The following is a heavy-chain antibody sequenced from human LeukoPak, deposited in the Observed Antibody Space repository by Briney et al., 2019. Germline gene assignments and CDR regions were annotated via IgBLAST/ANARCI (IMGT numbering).Heavy chain of an antibody. D-gene: IGHD4-17*01. J-gene: IGHJ5*02. V-gene: IGHV4-34*01. CDR2: INHSGST. CDR1: GGSFSGYY. CDR3: ARLITVTTRVYPWSNWFDP. Sequence: PSETLSLTCAVYGGSFSGYYWSWIRQPPGKGLEWIGEINHSGSTNYNPSLKSRVTISVDTSKNQFSLKLSPVTAADTAVYYCARLITVTTRVYPWSNWFDPWGQGTLVTVSS.